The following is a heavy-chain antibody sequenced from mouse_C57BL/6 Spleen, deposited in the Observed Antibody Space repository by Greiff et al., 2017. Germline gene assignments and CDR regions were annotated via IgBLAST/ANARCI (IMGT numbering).Heavy chain of an antibody. Sequence: EVQVVESGGGLVKPGGSLKLSCAASGFTFSDYGMHWVRQAPEKGLEWVAYISSGSSTIYYADTVKGRFTISRDNAKNTLFLQMTSLRSEDTAMYYCARGGKFITTVVASYYFDYWGQGTTLTVSS. V-gene: IGHV5-17*01. CDR1: GFTFSDYG. CDR2: ISSGSSTI. D-gene: IGHD1-1*01. CDR3: ARGGKFITTVVASYYFDY. J-gene: IGHJ2*01.